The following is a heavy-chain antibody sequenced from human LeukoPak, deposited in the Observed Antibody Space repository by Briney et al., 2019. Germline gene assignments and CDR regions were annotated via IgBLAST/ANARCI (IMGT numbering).Heavy chain of an antibody. V-gene: IGHV3-48*02. CDR2: INSGSSTM. CDR1: GFTFSSYA. CDR3: ARDGAVTGPDFDY. D-gene: IGHD6-19*01. Sequence: PGGSLRLSCAASGFTFSSYAMSWVRQAPGKGLEWVSYINSGSSTMYYADSVKGRFTISRDNAKNSLYLQMNSLRDEDTAVYYCARDGAVTGPDFDYWGQGTLVTVSS. J-gene: IGHJ4*02.